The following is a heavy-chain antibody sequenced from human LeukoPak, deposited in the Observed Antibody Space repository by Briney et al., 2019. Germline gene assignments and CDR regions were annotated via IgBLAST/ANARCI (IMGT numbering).Heavy chain of an antibody. CDR3: ARDRFGSGYYAFDI. Sequence: GASVKVSCKASEYTFTGYYMHWVRQAPGQGLEWMGWINPNSGGTNYAQKFQGRVTMTRDTSISTAYMELSRLRSDGTAVYYCARDRFGSGYYAFDIWGQGTMVTVSS. V-gene: IGHV1-2*02. CDR1: EYTFTGYY. CDR2: INPNSGGT. D-gene: IGHD3-22*01. J-gene: IGHJ3*02.